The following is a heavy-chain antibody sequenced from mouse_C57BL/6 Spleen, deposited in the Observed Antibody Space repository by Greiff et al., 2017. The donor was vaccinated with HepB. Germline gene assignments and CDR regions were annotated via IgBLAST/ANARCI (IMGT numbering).Heavy chain of an antibody. CDR1: GYTFTSYW. V-gene: IGHV1-7*01. CDR2: INPSSGYT. CDR3: ARWTTVVATNDY. J-gene: IGHJ2*01. D-gene: IGHD1-1*01. Sequence: QVQLQQSGAELAKPGASVKLSCKASGYTFTSYWMHWVKQRPGQGLEWIGYINPSSGYTKYNQKFKVKAKLTADKSSRTAYMQLSSLTYEDSAVYYCARWTTVVATNDYWGQGTTLTVSS.